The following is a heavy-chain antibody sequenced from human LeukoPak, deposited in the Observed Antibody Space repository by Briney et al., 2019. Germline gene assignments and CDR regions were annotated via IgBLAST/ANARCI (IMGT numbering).Heavy chain of an antibody. J-gene: IGHJ3*02. Sequence: GGSLRLSCAASGFDFNNYNMNWVRQAPGKGLECVSSITSSGTYIYYADSVKGRFTISRDNAKNSLYLQMNSLRPEDTAVYYCARFPPSSPSSPDAFDIWGQGTMVTVSS. CDR2: ITSSGTYI. V-gene: IGHV3-21*01. CDR1: GFDFNNYN. D-gene: IGHD6-13*01. CDR3: ARFPPSSPSSPDAFDI.